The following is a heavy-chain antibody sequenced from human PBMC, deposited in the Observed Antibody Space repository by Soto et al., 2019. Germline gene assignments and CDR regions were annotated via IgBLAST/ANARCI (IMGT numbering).Heavy chain of an antibody. V-gene: IGHV3-74*01. D-gene: IGHD2-15*01. CDR1: GFTFSSYW. Sequence: EVQLVESGGGLVQPGGSLRLSCAASGFTFSSYWMHWVRQAPGKVPAWVSRINSDGSSTTYADSVKGRFTISRDNAKNTMDRLMNSPSADDTGVYYGERVNCSGCICYSVAYWGQVTMVTVSS. CDR2: INSDGSST. CDR3: ERVNCSGCICYSVAY. J-gene: IGHJ4*02.